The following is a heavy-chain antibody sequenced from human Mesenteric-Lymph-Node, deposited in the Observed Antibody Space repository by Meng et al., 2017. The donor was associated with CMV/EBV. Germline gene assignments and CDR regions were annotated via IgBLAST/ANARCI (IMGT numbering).Heavy chain of an antibody. V-gene: IGHV3-7*01. Sequence: GESLKISCAASGFTFSRYWMSWVRQAPGKGLEWVANIKQDGSEKYYVDSVKGRFTISRDNAKNLLYLQMMSLRAEDTAVYYCARGPRWLDPWGQGTLVTVSS. CDR3: ARGPRWLDP. CDR2: IKQDGSEK. J-gene: IGHJ5*02. CDR1: GFTFSRYW.